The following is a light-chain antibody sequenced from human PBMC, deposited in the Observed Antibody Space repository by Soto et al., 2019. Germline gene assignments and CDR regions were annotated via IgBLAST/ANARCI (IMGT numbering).Light chain of an antibody. CDR2: GAS. V-gene: IGKV3D-15*01. J-gene: IGKJ1*01. CDR1: QSVSNN. CDR3: QQYNNWPPWT. Sequence: EIVLTQSPGTLSLSPGERATLSCRASQSVSNNYLAWYQQKPGQAPRLLIYGASTRATGIPARFSGSGSGTEFNFTISGLQSEDFAVYYCQQYNNWPPWTFGQGTKVDIK.